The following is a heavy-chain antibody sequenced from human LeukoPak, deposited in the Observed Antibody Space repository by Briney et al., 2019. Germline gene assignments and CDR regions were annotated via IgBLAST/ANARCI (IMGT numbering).Heavy chain of an antibody. V-gene: IGHV4-59*01. CDR3: ARDPGGYYFDY. CDR1: GGSISSYY. J-gene: IGHJ4*02. CDR2: IYYSGST. D-gene: IGHD3-10*01. Sequence: SETLSLTCTDSGGSISSYYWSWIRQPPGKGLEWIGYIYYSGSTNYNPSLKSRVTISVDTSKNQFSLKLSSVTAADTAVYYCARDPGGYYFDYWGQGTLVTVSS.